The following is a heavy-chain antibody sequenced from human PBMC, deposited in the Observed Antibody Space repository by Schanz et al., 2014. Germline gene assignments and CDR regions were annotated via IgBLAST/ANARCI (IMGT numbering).Heavy chain of an antibody. J-gene: IGHJ4*02. V-gene: IGHV1-8*02. CDR1: GGTFNSYT. D-gene: IGHD5-12*01. Sequence: QVQLVQSGAEVKKPGSPVKVSCKASGGTFNSYTINWVRQAPGQGLEWMGWMNPDSGNTGYAQKFQGRVTMTTDTSTSTSYMELTSLRFDDTAVYYCARDFSAYVGNYFDYWGQGTLXTVSS. CDR2: MNPDSGNT. CDR3: ARDFSAYVGNYFDY.